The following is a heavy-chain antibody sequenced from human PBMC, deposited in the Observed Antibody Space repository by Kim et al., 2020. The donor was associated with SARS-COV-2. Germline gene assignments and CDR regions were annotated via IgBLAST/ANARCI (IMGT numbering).Heavy chain of an antibody. V-gene: IGHV1-3*01. CDR1: GYTFTSYA. J-gene: IGHJ4*02. CDR2: INAGNGNT. Sequence: ASVKVSCKASGYTFTSYAMHWVRQAPGQRLEWMGWINAGNGNTKYSQKFQGRVTITRDTSASTAYMELSSLRSEDTAVYYCARGPGYGDPHPGGDYWGQGTLVTVSS. D-gene: IGHD4-17*01. CDR3: ARGPGYGDPHPGGDY.